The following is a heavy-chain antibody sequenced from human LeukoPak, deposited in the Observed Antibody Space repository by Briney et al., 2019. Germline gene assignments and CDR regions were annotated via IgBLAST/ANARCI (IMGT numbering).Heavy chain of an antibody. D-gene: IGHD3-22*01. CDR2: ITSSGDGT. CDR3: AKDRPNYYGSNGHYYRRDGDY. CDR1: GFTFSIYA. Sequence: GGSLRLSCAASGFTFSIYAMSWVRQAPGEGLQWVSSITSSGDGTYYADSVKGRFTISRDNSENMLYLQMNSLRVEDTAVYFCAKDRPNYYGSNGHYYRRDGDYWGQGTLVTVSS. V-gene: IGHV3-23*01. J-gene: IGHJ4*02.